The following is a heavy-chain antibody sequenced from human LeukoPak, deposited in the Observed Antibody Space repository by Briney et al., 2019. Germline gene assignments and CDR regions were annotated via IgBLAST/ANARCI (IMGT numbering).Heavy chain of an antibody. J-gene: IGHJ4*02. D-gene: IGHD6-19*01. CDR3: VKDRSSGWYFGGFVY. Sequence: GGSLRLSCAASGFTFSSYAMSWVRQAPGKGLEWVAAISGIGASTYYADSVKGRFTISRDNSKNTLYLQMNSLRAEDTAVYYCVKDRSSGWYFGGFVYWGQGTLV. CDR2: ISGIGAST. CDR1: GFTFSSYA. V-gene: IGHV3-23*01.